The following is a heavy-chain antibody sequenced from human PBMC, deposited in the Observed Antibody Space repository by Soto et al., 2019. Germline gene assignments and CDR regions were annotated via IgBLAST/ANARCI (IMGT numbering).Heavy chain of an antibody. CDR3: ARVSTIFGVVSTLDY. CDR1: GYTFTSYG. J-gene: IGHJ4*02. Sequence: QVPLVQSGAEVKKPGASVKVSCKASGYTFTSYGISWVRQAPGQGLEWMGWISAYNGNTNYAQKLQGRVTMTTDTSTSTAYMELRSLRSDDTAVYYCARVSTIFGVVSTLDYWGQGTLVTVSS. CDR2: ISAYNGNT. V-gene: IGHV1-18*01. D-gene: IGHD3-3*01.